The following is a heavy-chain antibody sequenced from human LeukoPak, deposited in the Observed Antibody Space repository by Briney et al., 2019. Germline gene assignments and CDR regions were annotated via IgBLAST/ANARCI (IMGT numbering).Heavy chain of an antibody. J-gene: IGHJ2*01. CDR1: GGSISSSSYY. Sequence: SETLSLTCTVSGGSISSSSYYWGWIRQPPGKGREGIGSIYYSRSTYYNPSLKSRVTISVDTSKNQFSLKLSSLTAADTAVYYCARGVTMIVVVIHDWYFDLWGRGTLVTVSS. D-gene: IGHD3-22*01. V-gene: IGHV4-39*01. CDR3: ARGVTMIVVVIHDWYFDL. CDR2: IYYSRST.